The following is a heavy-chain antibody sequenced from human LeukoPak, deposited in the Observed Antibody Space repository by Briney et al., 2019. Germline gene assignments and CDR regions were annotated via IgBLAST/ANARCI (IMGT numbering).Heavy chain of an antibody. D-gene: IGHD4-23*01. J-gene: IGHJ5*02. CDR1: GGSFSGYY. CDR2: INHSGST. CDR3: ASSYCNSAAWFDP. Sequence: PSETLSLTCAVYGGSFSGYYWSWIRQPPGKGLEWIGEINHSGSTNYNPSLKSRVTISVDTSKNQFSLKLSSVTAADTAVYYCASSYCNSAAWFDPWGQGTLVTVSS. V-gene: IGHV4-34*01.